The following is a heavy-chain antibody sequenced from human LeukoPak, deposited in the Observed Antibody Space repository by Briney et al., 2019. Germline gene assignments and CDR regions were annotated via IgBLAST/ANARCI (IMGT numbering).Heavy chain of an antibody. CDR2: ISSSSSYI. Sequence: PGGSLRLSCAASGFTFSNAWMSWVRQAPGKGLEWVSSISSSSSYIYYADSVKGRFTISRDNAKNSLYLQMNSLRAEDTAVYYCARGGARYQLLSPFDYWGQGTLVTVSS. CDR1: GFTFSNAW. J-gene: IGHJ4*02. D-gene: IGHD2-2*01. V-gene: IGHV3-21*01. CDR3: ARGGARYQLLSPFDY.